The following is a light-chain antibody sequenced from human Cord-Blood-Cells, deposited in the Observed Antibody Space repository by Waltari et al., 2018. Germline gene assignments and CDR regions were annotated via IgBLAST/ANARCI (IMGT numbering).Light chain of an antibody. Sequence: QSALTQPRSVSGSPGQSVTISCTGTSSDVGGYNYVSWYQQHPGKAPKLMIYDVSKWPPGVPDRVSGSKSGNTASLTISGLQAEDEADYYCCSYAGSYTVFGGGTKLTVL. CDR3: CSYAGSYTV. CDR1: SSDVGGYNY. J-gene: IGLJ2*01. CDR2: DVS. V-gene: IGLV2-11*01.